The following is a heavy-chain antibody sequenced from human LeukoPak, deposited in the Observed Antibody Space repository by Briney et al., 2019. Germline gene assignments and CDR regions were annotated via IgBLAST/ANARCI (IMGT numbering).Heavy chain of an antibody. CDR2: IHGDGTFT. D-gene: IGHD3-10*01. Sequence: GGSLRLSCSASGFIVSSNYMSWVRQAPGKGLEWVSRIHGDGTFTTSADSVKGRFTISRDNAQNMVYLQMNSLRVEDTAVYYCARDLVLGSGSYGQWGQGTLVTVSS. J-gene: IGHJ4*02. CDR3: ARDLVLGSGSYGQ. V-gene: IGHV3-74*01. CDR1: GFIVSSNY.